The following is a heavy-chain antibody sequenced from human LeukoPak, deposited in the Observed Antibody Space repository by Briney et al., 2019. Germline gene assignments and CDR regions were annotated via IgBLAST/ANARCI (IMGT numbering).Heavy chain of an antibody. V-gene: IGHV1-2*02. CDR1: GYTFTGYY. Sequence: ASVKVSCKASGYTFTGYYMHWVRQAPGQGLEWMGWINPNSGGTNYAQKFQGRVTMTRDTSISTAYMELSRLRSDDTAVYYCARDLGWWQQLEDYWGQGTLVTVSS. J-gene: IGHJ4*02. CDR2: INPNSGGT. D-gene: IGHD6-13*01. CDR3: ARDLGWWQQLEDY.